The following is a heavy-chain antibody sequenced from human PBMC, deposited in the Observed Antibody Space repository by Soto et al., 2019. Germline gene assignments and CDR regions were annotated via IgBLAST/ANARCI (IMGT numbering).Heavy chain of an antibody. CDR3: ARADYQSYHPFDI. D-gene: IGHD5-12*01. CDR1: GGSISSGGYS. CDR2: IYHSGST. Sequence: QLQLQESGSGLVKPSQTLSLTCAVSGGSISSGGYSWSWIRQPPGKGLEWIGYIYHSGSTYYNPSLKSRVXXSXDXXKNQFSLKLSSVTAADTAVYYCARADYQSYHPFDIWGQGTMVTVSS. J-gene: IGHJ3*02. V-gene: IGHV4-30-2*01.